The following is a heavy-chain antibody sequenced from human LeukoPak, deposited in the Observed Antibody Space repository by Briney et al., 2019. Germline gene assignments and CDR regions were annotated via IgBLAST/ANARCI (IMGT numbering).Heavy chain of an antibody. Sequence: SETLSLTCTVSGGSLSSYYRSWVRQPPGKGLEWIGYIYFSGSTNYNPSLKSRVTISVDTSKNQFALKLSSVTAADTAVYYCAREGAVTTSVDAFDIWGQGTMVTVSS. D-gene: IGHD4-17*01. V-gene: IGHV4-59*01. CDR3: AREGAVTTSVDAFDI. J-gene: IGHJ3*02. CDR2: IYFSGST. CDR1: GGSLSSYY.